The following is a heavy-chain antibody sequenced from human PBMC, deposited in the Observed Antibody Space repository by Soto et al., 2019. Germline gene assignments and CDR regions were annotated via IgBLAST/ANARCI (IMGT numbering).Heavy chain of an antibody. V-gene: IGHV3-21*01. D-gene: IGHD2-2*01. Sequence: EVQLVESGGGLVKPGGSLRLSCVVSGFTFSSYSMNWVRQAPGKGLEWVSSISSSSSYIHNADSGKGRFTISRDNAKNSVYLQMTILRAEDTAVYYCARGQYADYYYMDVWGKGTTVTVSS. CDR3: ARGQYADYYYMDV. CDR1: GFTFSSYS. J-gene: IGHJ6*03. CDR2: ISSSSSYI.